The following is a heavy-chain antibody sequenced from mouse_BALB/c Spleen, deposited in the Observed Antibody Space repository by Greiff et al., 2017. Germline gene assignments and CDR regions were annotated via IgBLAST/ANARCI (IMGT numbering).Heavy chain of an antibody. V-gene: IGHV3-6*02. Sequence: EVHLVESGPGLVKPSQSLSLTCSVTGYSITSGYYWNWIRQFPGNKLEWMGYISYDGSNNYNPSLKNRISITRDTSKNQFFLKLNSVTTEDTATYYCARGGGRFDVWGAGTTVTVSS. CDR3: ARGGGRFDV. J-gene: IGHJ1*01. CDR1: GYSITSGYY. CDR2: ISYDGSN.